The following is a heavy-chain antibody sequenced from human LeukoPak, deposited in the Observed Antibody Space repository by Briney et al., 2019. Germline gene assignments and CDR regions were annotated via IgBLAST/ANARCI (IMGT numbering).Heavy chain of an antibody. CDR2: IYTSGST. CDR1: GGSISSGSYY. CDR3: ARVTTGGYYNC. V-gene: IGHV4-61*02. Sequence: SETLSLTCTVSGGSISSGSYYWSWIRQPAGKGLEWIGRIYTSGSTNYNPSLKSRVTISVDTSKNQFSLKLSSVTAADTAAYYCARVTTGGYYNCWGQGTLVTVSS. D-gene: IGHD3-22*01. J-gene: IGHJ4*02.